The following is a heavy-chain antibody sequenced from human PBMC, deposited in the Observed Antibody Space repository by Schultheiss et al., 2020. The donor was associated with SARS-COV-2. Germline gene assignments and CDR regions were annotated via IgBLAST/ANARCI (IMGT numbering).Heavy chain of an antibody. V-gene: IGHV3-7*01. CDR3: ARKGPRSDYYGMDV. CDR2: IKQDGSEK. CDR1: EFTFSSHW. J-gene: IGHJ6*02. Sequence: GESLKISCAASEFTFSSHWMSWVRQAPGKGLEWVANIKQDGSEKYYVDSVKGRFTISRDNAKNSLYLQMNSLRAEDTAVYYCARKGPRSDYYGMDVWGQGTTVTVSS.